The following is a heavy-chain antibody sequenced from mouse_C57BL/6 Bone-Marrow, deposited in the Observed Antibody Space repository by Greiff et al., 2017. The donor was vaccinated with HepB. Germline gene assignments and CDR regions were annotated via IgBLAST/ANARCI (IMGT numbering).Heavy chain of an antibody. CDR3: ARDRSYGYYAMDY. V-gene: IGHV3-6*01. J-gene: IGHJ4*01. D-gene: IGHD1-1*01. CDR1: GYSITSGYY. Sequence: VQLKESGPGLVKPSQSLSLTCSVTGYSITSGYYWNWIRQFPGNKLEWMGYISYDGSNNYNPSLKNRISITRDTSKNQFFLKLNSVTTEDTATYYCARDRSYGYYAMDYWGQGTSVTVSS. CDR2: ISYDGSN.